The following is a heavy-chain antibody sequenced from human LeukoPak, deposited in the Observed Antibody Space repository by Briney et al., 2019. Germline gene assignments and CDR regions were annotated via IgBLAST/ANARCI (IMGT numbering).Heavy chain of an antibody. D-gene: IGHD3-16*01. V-gene: IGHV3-23*01. Sequence: GGSLRLSCAASEFTFSSYAMSWVRQAPGKGLEWASAISGSGGSTYYADSVKGRFTISRDNSKNTLYLQMNSLRAEDTAVYYCAKLGGASRIDYWGQGTLVTVSS. CDR3: AKLGGASRIDY. CDR1: EFTFSSYA. CDR2: ISGSGGST. J-gene: IGHJ4*02.